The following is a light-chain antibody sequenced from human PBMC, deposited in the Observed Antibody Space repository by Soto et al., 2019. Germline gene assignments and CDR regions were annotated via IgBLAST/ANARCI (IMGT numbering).Light chain of an antibody. V-gene: IGKV3-20*01. CDR3: QQYDVSPRT. Sequence: VLTQSPDTLSLSLWERATLSCRTSRTVNNNYLAWYQQKPGQAPRLLIYGASRRAIGIPDRFSGSGSGTDFILTINRLEPEDFAVYYCQQYDVSPRTFGQGTKV. CDR1: RTVNNNY. CDR2: GAS. J-gene: IGKJ1*01.